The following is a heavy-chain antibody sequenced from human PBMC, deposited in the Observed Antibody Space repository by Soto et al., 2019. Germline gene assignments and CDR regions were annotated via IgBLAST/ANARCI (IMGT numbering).Heavy chain of an antibody. J-gene: IGHJ6*02. Sequence: SGPTLVNPTQSLTLTCSFSGFSLSTTEVAVGWIRQPPGKALEWLALIYWDGDKRYSPSLKSSLTITKDTAKNQVVLTMTNMDPVDTATYYCARIYFHYGMDVWGQGATVTVSS. CDR1: GFSLSTTEVA. CDR2: IYWDGDK. V-gene: IGHV2-5*02. CDR3: ARIYFHYGMDV.